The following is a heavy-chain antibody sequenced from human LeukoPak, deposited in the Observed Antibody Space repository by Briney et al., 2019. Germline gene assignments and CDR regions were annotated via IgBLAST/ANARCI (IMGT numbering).Heavy chain of an antibody. V-gene: IGHV3-30*18. CDR3: AKDLQSLVVAADALDY. Sequence: PGRSLRLSCAASGFTFSSYGMHWVRQAPGKGLEWVAVISYDGSNKYYADSVKGRFTISRDNSKNTLYLQMNSLRAEDTAVYYCAKDLQSLVVAADALDYWGQGTLVTVSS. CDR2: ISYDGSNK. D-gene: IGHD2-15*01. J-gene: IGHJ4*02. CDR1: GFTFSSYG.